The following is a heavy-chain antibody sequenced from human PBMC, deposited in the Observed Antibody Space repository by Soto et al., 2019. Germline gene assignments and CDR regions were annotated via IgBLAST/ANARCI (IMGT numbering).Heavy chain of an antibody. CDR1: GFTFRTYT. CDR2: IRGFSPYT. Sequence: SGGSLRLSCISSGFTFRTYTMNWVRQAPGKGLEWVSGIRGFSPYTFYAESVKGRFTISRDNAKNSLYLQMNSLRAEDTAVYYCARDRGYDAHDYYYNAMDVWGQGTTVAVSS. D-gene: IGHD2-15*01. V-gene: IGHV3-21*01. CDR3: ARDRGYDAHDYYYNAMDV. J-gene: IGHJ6*02.